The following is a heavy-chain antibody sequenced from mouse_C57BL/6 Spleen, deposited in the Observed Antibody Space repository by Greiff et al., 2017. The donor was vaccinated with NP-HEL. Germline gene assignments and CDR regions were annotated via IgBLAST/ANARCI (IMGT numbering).Heavy chain of an antibody. CDR2: INPNNGGT. V-gene: IGHV1-26*01. D-gene: IGHD2-3*01. J-gene: IGHJ2*01. CDR3: ARSERVAYDGYYYFDY. CDR1: GYTFTDYY. Sequence: EVQLQQSGPELVKPGASVKISCKASGYTFTDYYMNWVKQSHGKSLEWIGDINPNNGGTSYNQKFKGKATLTVDKSSSTAYMELRSLTSEDSAVYYCARSERVAYDGYYYFDYWGQGTTLTVSS.